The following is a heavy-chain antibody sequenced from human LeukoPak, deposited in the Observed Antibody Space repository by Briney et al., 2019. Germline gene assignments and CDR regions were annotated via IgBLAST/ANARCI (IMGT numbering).Heavy chain of an antibody. CDR3: ARGRGSGWGYYDY. CDR1: GYTFTGYY. J-gene: IGHJ4*02. Sequence: ASVKVSCKASGYTFTGYYMHWVRQAPGQGLEWMGWINPNSGGTNYAQKFQGRVTMTRDTSISTAYMELSRLRSDDTAVYYCARGRGSGWGYYDYWGQGTLVTVSS. CDR2: INPNSGGT. D-gene: IGHD6-19*01. V-gene: IGHV1-2*02.